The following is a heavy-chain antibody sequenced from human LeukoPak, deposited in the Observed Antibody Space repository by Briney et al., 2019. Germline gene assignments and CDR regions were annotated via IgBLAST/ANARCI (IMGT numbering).Heavy chain of an antibody. Sequence: GRSLRLSCAASGFTFSSYGIHWVRLAPGKGLEWVAVISDDGTRKYYADSVQGRFTISRDNSRNTLYLQMNSLRAEDTAVYYCAKWRDDYGDYVGRDWFDPWGQGTLVTVSS. V-gene: IGHV3-30*18. J-gene: IGHJ5*02. CDR1: GFTFSSYG. D-gene: IGHD4-17*01. CDR3: AKWRDDYGDYVGRDWFDP. CDR2: ISDDGTRK.